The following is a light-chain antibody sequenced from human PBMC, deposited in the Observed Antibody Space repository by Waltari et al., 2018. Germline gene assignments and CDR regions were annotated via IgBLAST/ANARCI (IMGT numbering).Light chain of an antibody. V-gene: IGLV1-40*01. CDR1: SSNMGAHD. CDR2: GNR. Sequence: QSVLTQPPSVSGAPGQRVTISCTGSSSNMGAHDVHWYQQLPGTAPKLLIFGNRYRPSGVPDRFSSSKSGTSASLAISGLQPEDEADYYGQCYDDILSGSVFGGGTKVTVL. CDR3: QCYDDILSGSV. J-gene: IGLJ2*01.